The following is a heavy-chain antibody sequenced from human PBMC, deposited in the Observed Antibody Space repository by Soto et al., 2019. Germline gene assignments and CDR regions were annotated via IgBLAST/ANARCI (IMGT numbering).Heavy chain of an antibody. CDR2: IIPIFGTA. CDR1: GGTFSSYA. CDR3: ARKVRGTTVVTRRDYYGMDV. D-gene: IGHD4-17*01. Sequence: QVQLVQSGAEVKKPGSSVKVSCKASGGTFSSYAISWVRQAPGQGLEWMGGIIPIFGTANYAQKFQGRVTITAEESTSTAYMELSSLRSEDTAVYYCARKVRGTTVVTRRDYYGMDVWGQGTTVTVSS. V-gene: IGHV1-69*01. J-gene: IGHJ6*02.